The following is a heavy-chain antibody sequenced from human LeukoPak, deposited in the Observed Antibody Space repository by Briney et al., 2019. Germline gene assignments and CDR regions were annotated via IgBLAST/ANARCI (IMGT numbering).Heavy chain of an antibody. CDR3: ARDWYSSSSRLGY. CDR1: GYDFSRYD. V-gene: IGHV1-18*01. Sequence: ASVKVSCKASGYDFSRYDINWVRLAPGQGLEWMGWMNPNNGDTDYAQNFQGRVTMTTDTSTSTAYMELRSLRSDDTAVYYCARDWYSSSSRLGYWGQGTLVTVSS. CDR2: MNPNNGDT. J-gene: IGHJ4*02. D-gene: IGHD6-6*01.